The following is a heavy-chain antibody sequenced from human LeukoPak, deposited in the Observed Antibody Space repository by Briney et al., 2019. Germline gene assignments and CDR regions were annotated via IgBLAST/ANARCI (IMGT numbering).Heavy chain of an antibody. Sequence: AETLSLTCTVSGGSISPYYWSWIQQPPGEGMEWIGYIHYSGSTNYKSSLKSRVTISLDTSKNQFSLELSSVTAADTAMYYCARRPMSMTFDYWGQGTLVTVSS. J-gene: IGHJ4*02. CDR1: GGSISPYY. D-gene: IGHD2/OR15-2a*01. CDR2: IHYSGST. CDR3: ARRPMSMTFDY. V-gene: IGHV4-59*08.